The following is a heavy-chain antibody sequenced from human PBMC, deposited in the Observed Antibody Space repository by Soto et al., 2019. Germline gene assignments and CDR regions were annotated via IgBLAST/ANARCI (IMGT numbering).Heavy chain of an antibody. CDR2: IKSKTDGGTT. V-gene: IGHV3-15*01. CDR3: TRYYGFDP. CDR1: GFTLSNAW. Sequence: GGSLRLSGAASGFTLSNAWMSWVRQAPGKGLEWVGRIKSKTDGGTTDYAVPVKGRFTISRDDSKNTLYLQMNRLKTEDTAVYYCTRYYGFDPWGQGTLVTVSS. D-gene: IGHD1-26*01. J-gene: IGHJ5*02.